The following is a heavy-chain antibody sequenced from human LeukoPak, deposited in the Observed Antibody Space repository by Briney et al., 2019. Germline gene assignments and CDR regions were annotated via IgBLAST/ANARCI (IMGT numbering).Heavy chain of an antibody. Sequence: SETLSLTCAVYGGSFSGYYWSWIRQPPGKGLEWIGEINHSGSTNYNPSLKSRVTISVDTSKNQFSLKLSSVTAADTAVYYCARGGPLYCSGGSCYPLYYFDYWGQGTLVTASS. J-gene: IGHJ4*02. CDR2: INHSGST. CDR3: ARGGPLYCSGGSCYPLYYFDY. CDR1: GGSFSGYY. V-gene: IGHV4-34*01. D-gene: IGHD2-15*01.